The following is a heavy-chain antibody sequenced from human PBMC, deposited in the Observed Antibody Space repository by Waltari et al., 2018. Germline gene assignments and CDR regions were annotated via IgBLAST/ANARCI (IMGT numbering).Heavy chain of an antibody. Sequence: QVQLVESGGGVVQPGRSLRLSCAASGFTFSSYGMHWVRQAPGKGMEWVAVISYDGSNKYYADSVKGRFTISRDNSKNTLYLQMNSLRAEDTAVYYCAKDVLGVVVAARGSLTLDYWGQGTLVTVSS. V-gene: IGHV3-30*18. CDR3: AKDVLGVVVAARGSLTLDY. J-gene: IGHJ4*02. CDR1: GFTFSSYG. D-gene: IGHD2-15*01. CDR2: ISYDGSNK.